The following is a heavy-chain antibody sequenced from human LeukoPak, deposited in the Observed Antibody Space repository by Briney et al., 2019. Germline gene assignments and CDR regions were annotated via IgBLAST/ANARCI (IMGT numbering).Heavy chain of an antibody. V-gene: IGHV4-34*01. D-gene: IGHD6-6*01. CDR1: GGSFSGYY. Sequence: SETLSLTCAVYGGSFSGYYWSWIRQHPGKGLEWIGEINHSGSTNYNPSLKSRVTISVDTSKNQFSLKVTSVTAADTAVYYCARDPSSSSDSDYWGQGTLVTVSS. CDR2: INHSGST. J-gene: IGHJ4*02. CDR3: ARDPSSSSDSDY.